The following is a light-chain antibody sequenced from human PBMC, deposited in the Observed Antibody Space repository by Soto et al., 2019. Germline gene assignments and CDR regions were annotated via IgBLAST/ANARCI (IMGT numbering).Light chain of an antibody. Sequence: EIVMTQSPATLSVSPGDSATLSCRASQSVTSNLAWYQHKSGQAPRLLIYSSSTRAAGIPARFGGSGSGTEFTFSISSLQSEDFAVYYCQQYNNWPRTFGQGTKVEIK. V-gene: IGKV3-15*01. CDR2: SSS. J-gene: IGKJ1*01. CDR3: QQYNNWPRT. CDR1: QSVTSN.